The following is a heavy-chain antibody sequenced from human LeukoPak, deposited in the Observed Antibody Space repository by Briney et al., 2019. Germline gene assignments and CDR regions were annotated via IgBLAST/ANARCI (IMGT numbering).Heavy chain of an antibody. Sequence: ASVKVSCKASGYTFTSYDINWVRQATGQGLEWMGWMNPNSGNTGYAQKFQGRVTMTRSTSLNTAYMELSSLRSDDTAVYYCARVEYVSGYSHVYWGQGTLVTVSS. CDR1: GYTFTSYD. V-gene: IGHV1-8*01. J-gene: IGHJ4*02. CDR3: ARVEYVSGYSHVY. CDR2: MNPNSGNT. D-gene: IGHD5-12*01.